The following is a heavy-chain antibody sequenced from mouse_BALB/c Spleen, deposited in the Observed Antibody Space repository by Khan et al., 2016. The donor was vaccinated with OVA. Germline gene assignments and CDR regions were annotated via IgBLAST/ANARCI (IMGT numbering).Heavy chain of an antibody. Sequence: QVQLQQSGAELAKPGASVKMSCKASGYTFTTYWMHWVQQRPGQGLEWIGYIDPSTGYTEYNQKFKDKATLTTDKSSRTSYMLLSSLTSEASAVDYCARKERDGIFDYWGQGTLVTVSA. CDR2: IDPSTGYT. J-gene: IGHJ3*01. V-gene: IGHV1-7*01. CDR3: ARKERDGIFDY. D-gene: IGHD2-1*01. CDR1: GYTFTTYW.